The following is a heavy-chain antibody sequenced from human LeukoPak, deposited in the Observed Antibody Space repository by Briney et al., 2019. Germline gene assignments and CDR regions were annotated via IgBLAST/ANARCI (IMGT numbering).Heavy chain of an antibody. V-gene: IGHV3-21*01. CDR3: ARADRGYSYGDAY. D-gene: IGHD5-18*01. J-gene: IGHJ4*02. CDR1: GFTFSSYS. Sequence: PGGSLRLSCAASGFTFSSYSMNWVRQAPGKGLEWVSSISSSSSYIYYADSVKGRSTISRDNAKNSLYLQMNSLRAEDTAVYYCARADRGYSYGDAYWGQGTLVTVSS. CDR2: ISSSSSYI.